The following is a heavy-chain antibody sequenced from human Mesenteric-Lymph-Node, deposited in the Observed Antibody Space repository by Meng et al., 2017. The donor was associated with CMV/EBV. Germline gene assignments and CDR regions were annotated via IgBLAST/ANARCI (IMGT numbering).Heavy chain of an antibody. V-gene: IGHV4/OR15-8*02. D-gene: IGHD6-13*01. CDR2: IYYSGNT. Sequence: SVNIDKWWSGVRQPPGKGLEWIGEIYYSGNTNYNPYLKSRVAISMDKSTNQLSLKLNSVTAADTAVYYCAREGYSTSWYGGYWYFDLWGRGTLVTVSS. J-gene: IGHJ2*01. CDR1: SVNIDKW. CDR3: AREGYSTSWYGGYWYFDL.